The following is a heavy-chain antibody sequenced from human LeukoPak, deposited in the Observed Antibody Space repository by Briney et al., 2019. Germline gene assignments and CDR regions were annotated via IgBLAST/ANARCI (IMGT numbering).Heavy chain of an antibody. CDR3: AREAAFDM. Sequence: GGSLRLSCAASGFTFSSYPMNWVRQAPGKGLEWVSSISGSSTYTFYADSVKGRFTISRDNAKNSLYLQMNSLRAEDTAVYYCAREAAFDMWGQGTMVTVSS. J-gene: IGHJ3*02. CDR2: ISGSSTYT. CDR1: GFTFSSYP. V-gene: IGHV3-21*06.